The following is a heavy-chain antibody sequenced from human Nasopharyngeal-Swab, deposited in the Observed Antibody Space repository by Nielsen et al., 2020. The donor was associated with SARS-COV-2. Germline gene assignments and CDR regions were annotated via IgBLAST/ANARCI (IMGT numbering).Heavy chain of an antibody. J-gene: IGHJ4*02. CDR3: TTDYYFDY. CDR1: GFIFSGSA. Sequence: GESLKISCAASGFIFSGSAMHWVRQASGKGLEWVGRIGDKDHNYATTYGASVKGRFTISSDDSTNTAFLQMDSLKTEDTALYYCTTDYYFDYWGQGTLVTVSS. V-gene: IGHV3-73*01. CDR2: IGDKDHNYAT.